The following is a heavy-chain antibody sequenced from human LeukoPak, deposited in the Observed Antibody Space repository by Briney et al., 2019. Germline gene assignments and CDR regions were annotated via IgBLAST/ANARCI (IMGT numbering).Heavy chain of an antibody. D-gene: IGHD4-17*01. Sequence: GGSLRLSCAASGFTFSSYAMSWVRQAPGKGLEWVSAISGSGGSTYYADSVKGRFTISRDNSKNTLYLQMNSLRAEDTAVYYCARRLRLRNWYFDLWGRGTLVTVSS. CDR1: GFTFSSYA. V-gene: IGHV3-23*01. J-gene: IGHJ2*01. CDR3: ARRLRLRNWYFDL. CDR2: ISGSGGST.